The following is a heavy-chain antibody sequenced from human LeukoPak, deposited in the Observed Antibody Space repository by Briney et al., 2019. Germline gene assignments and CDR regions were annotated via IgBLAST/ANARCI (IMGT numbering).Heavy chain of an antibody. CDR3: ARGRITIFGRATGYYYGMDV. Sequence: ASVKVSCKASGYTFTSYDTNWVRQATGQGLEWMGWMNPNSGNTGYAQKFQGRVTMTRNTSISTAYMELSSLRSEDTAVYYCARGRITIFGRATGYYYGMDVWGQGTTVTVSS. V-gene: IGHV1-8*01. J-gene: IGHJ6*02. CDR2: MNPNSGNT. CDR1: GYTFTSYD. D-gene: IGHD3-3*01.